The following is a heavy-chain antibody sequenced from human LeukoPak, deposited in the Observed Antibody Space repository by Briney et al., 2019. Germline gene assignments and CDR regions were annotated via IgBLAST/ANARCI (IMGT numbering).Heavy chain of an antibody. CDR3: ARHSKYYYDSSGSYVGYFQH. D-gene: IGHD3-22*01. V-gene: IGHV4-59*08. CDR1: GGSISVYY. Sequence: SETLSLTCTASGGSISVYYWSWIRQPPGKGLEWIGYIYYSGSTNYNPPLKSRVTISVDTSKNQFSLKLSSVTAADTAVYYCARHSKYYYDSSGSYVGYFQHWGQGTLVTVSS. CDR2: IYYSGST. J-gene: IGHJ1*01.